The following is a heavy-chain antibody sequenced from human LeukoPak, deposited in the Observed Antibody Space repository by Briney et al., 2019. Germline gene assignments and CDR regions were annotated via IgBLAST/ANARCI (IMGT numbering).Heavy chain of an antibody. CDR3: AREGGWVGYYYYGMDV. CDR1: GGSISSYY. J-gene: IGHJ6*02. Sequence: SETLSLTCTVSGGSISSYYWSWIRQPAGKGLEWIGRIYTSGSTNYTPSLKSRVTVSVDTSKNQFSLKLSSVTAADTAVYYCAREGGWVGYYYYGMDVWGQGTTVTVSS. V-gene: IGHV4-4*07. D-gene: IGHD1-26*01. CDR2: IYTSGST.